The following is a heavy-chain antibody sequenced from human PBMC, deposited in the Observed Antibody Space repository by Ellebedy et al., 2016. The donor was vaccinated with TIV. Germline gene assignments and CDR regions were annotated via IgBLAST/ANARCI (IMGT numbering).Heavy chain of an antibody. D-gene: IGHD6-13*01. Sequence: MPSETLSLTCTVSGGSISPYYWSWIRQPPGKGLEWIGYISYSGSTNYNPSLTSRVTISVDTSKNHFPLRLTSVTAADTAVYYCARVVWQQPVSYAFDFWGRGTMVTVSS. V-gene: IGHV4-59*01. CDR3: ARVVWQQPVSYAFDF. J-gene: IGHJ3*01. CDR2: ISYSGST. CDR1: GGSISPYY.